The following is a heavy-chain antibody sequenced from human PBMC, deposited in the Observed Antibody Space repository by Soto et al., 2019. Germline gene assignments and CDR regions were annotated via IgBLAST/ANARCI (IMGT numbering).Heavy chain of an antibody. J-gene: IGHJ4*02. D-gene: IGHD3-3*02. V-gene: IGHV6-1*01. CDR1: GDSVSSNSAA. Sequence: QSQTLSLTCAISGDSVSSNSAAWNWIRQSPSRGLEWLGRTYYRSKWYSDYSVSVKGRITINPDTSKNQFSLQLNSVTPEDTAVYYCARGASHHLYFDYWGQGTLVTVSS. CDR2: TYYRSKWYS. CDR3: ARGASHHLYFDY.